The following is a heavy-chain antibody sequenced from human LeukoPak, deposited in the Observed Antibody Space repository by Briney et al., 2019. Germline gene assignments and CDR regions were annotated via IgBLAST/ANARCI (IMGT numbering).Heavy chain of an antibody. CDR3: ARPRLNWNYLGAFDI. Sequence: PGGSLRLSCAASGFTFDDYGMSWVRQAPGKGLEWVSGINWNGGSTGYADSVKGRFTISRDNAKNSLYLQMNSLRAEDTALYYCARPRLNWNYLGAFDIWGQGTMVTVSS. CDR2: INWNGGST. CDR1: GFTFDDYG. V-gene: IGHV3-20*04. J-gene: IGHJ3*02. D-gene: IGHD1-7*01.